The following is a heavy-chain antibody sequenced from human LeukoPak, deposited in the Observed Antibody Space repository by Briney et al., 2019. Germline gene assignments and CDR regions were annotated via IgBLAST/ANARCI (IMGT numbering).Heavy chain of an antibody. V-gene: IGHV4-59*12. CDR2: IYYSGST. CDR3: ARAWAGGSSWIDY. CDR1: GGSISSYY. Sequence: TSETLSLTCTVSGGSISSYYWSWIRQPPGKGLEWIGYIYYSGSTYYNPSLKSRVTISVDTSKNQFSLKLSSVTAADTAVYYCARAWAGGSSWIDYWGQGTLVTVSS. D-gene: IGHD6-13*01. J-gene: IGHJ4*02.